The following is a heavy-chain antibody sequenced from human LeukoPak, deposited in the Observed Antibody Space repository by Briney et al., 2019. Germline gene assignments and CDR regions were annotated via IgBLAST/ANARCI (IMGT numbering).Heavy chain of an antibody. CDR1: GFTFSAYW. Sequence: PGGSLRLSCAASGFTFSAYWITSVRQVPGKGLEWVANVGRDGSEKNYVDSVEGRFTISRDNAKKSLDLEMNSLRVEDTALYYCAKVGTWEPQRVSENWGQRTLVTVSS. CDR3: AKVGTWEPQRVSEN. V-gene: IGHV3-7*01. CDR2: VGRDGSEK. D-gene: IGHD1-14*01. J-gene: IGHJ4*02.